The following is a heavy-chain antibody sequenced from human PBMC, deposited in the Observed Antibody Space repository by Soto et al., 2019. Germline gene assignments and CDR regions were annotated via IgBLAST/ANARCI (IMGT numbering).Heavy chain of an antibody. J-gene: IGHJ5*02. CDR2: IYDSGST. CDR3: AREKILQPEPFGP. D-gene: IGHD3-10*01. V-gene: IGHV4-39*02. Sequence: QLPLQESGPGLVKPSETLSLTCTVSGGSISSSSYYLGWIRQPPGKGLEWIGSIYDSGSTYYTPSPKSRVSVSIDTPKDHFALMLGSVTAADTSVSYCAREKILQPEPFGPWGQGTLVTVAS. CDR1: GGSISSSSYY.